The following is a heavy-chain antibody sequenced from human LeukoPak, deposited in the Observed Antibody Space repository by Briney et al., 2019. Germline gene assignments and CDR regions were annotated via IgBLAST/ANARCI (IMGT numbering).Heavy chain of an antibody. CDR3: ARVSAVTSLWYFDL. CDR2: IYYSGST. D-gene: IGHD4-17*01. Sequence: SETLSLTCTLSGGSISTYYWSWIRQPPGKGLEWIGYIYYSGSTNYNPSLNSRVTISVDTSKNQFSLKLSSVTAADTAVYYCARVSAVTSLWYFDLWGRGTLVTVSS. CDR1: GGSISTYY. V-gene: IGHV4-59*01. J-gene: IGHJ2*01.